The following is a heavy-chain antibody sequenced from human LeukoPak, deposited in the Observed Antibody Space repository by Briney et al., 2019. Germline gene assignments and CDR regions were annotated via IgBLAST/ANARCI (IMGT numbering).Heavy chain of an antibody. V-gene: IGHV4-31*03. Sequence: SQTLSLTCTVSGGSISSGGYYWSWIRQHPGKGLEWIGSIYYSGSTYYNPSLKSRVTISVDTSKNQFSLKLSSVTAADTAVYYCARVWASSSWYPCWFDPWGQGTLVTVSS. CDR3: ARVWASSSWYPCWFDP. CDR2: IYYSGST. CDR1: GGSISSGGYY. D-gene: IGHD6-13*01. J-gene: IGHJ5*02.